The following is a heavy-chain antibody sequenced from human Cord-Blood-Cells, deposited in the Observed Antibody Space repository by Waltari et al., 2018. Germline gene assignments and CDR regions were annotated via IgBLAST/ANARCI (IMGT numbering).Heavy chain of an antibody. CDR1: GSTLTELS. V-gene: IGHV1-24*01. CDR3: ATDRDY. Sequence: QVPLVLAGAEVRQPGAAGKVSCQVSGSTLTELSMHWVRQAPGKGLEWMGGFDPEDGETIYAQKFQGRVTMTEDTSTDTAYMELSSLRSEDTAVYYCATDRDYWGQGTLVTVSS. J-gene: IGHJ4*02. CDR2: FDPEDGET.